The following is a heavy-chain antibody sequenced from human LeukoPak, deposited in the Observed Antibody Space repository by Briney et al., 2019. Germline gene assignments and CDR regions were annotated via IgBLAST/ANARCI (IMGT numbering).Heavy chain of an antibody. CDR2: MNPNSGNT. Sequence: ASVKVSCKASGYTFTSYDINWVRQATGQGLEWMGWMNPNSGNTGYAQKFRGRVTMTRNTSISTAYMELSSLRSEDTAVYYCARGGCTSCYYYYYYGMDVWGQGTTVTVSS. CDR1: GYTFTSYD. CDR3: ARGGCTSCYYYYYYGMDV. J-gene: IGHJ6*02. D-gene: IGHD2-2*01. V-gene: IGHV1-8*01.